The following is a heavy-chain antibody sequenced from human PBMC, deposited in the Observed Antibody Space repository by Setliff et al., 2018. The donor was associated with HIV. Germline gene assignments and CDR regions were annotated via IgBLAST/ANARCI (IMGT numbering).Heavy chain of an antibody. V-gene: IGHV4-39*01. D-gene: IGHD3-10*01. CDR3: ARLSGGMVPNY. J-gene: IGHJ4*02. CDR2: IHHSGAA. CDR1: GGSITRTPYY. Sequence: SETLSLTCTVSGGSITRTPYYWGWIRQPPGKGLEWIGSIHHSGAAYDNPSLKSRVTISVDPSKNQILLRLSSVTAADTAVYYCARLSGGMVPNYWGQGTLVTVS.